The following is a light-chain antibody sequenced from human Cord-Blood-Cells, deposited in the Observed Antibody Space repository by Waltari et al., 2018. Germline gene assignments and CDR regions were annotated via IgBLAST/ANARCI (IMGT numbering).Light chain of an antibody. J-gene: IGLJ1*01. CDR2: DVS. V-gene: IGLV2-14*01. CDR1: SSDVGGYNY. CDR3: SSYTSSSTYV. Sequence: QSALTQPASVSGSPGQSITISCTGTSSDVGGYNYVPWYPQHPGKAPKLMIYDVSNRPSGVSNRCSGSKSGNTASLTISGLQAEDEADYYCSSYTSSSTYVFGTGTKVTVL.